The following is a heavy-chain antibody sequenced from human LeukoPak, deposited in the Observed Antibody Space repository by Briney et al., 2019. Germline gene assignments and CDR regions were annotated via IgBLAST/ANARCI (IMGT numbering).Heavy chain of an antibody. Sequence: GGSLRLSCAASGFTFSSYAMSWVRQAPGKGLEWVSAISGSGGITYYADSVKGRFTISRDNSKNTLYLQMNSLRAEDTAVYYCAKGKALVLDAFDIWGQGTMVTVSS. CDR3: AKGKALVLDAFDI. CDR1: GFTFSSYA. V-gene: IGHV3-23*01. J-gene: IGHJ3*02. CDR2: ISGSGGIT.